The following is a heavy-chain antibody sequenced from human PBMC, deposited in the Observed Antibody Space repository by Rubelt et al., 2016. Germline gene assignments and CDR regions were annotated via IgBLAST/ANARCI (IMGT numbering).Heavy chain of an antibody. CDR3: ARQAAIGSGAFDY. Sequence: QVQLVQSGAEVKKPGSSVKVSCKASGGTFSSYAISWVRQAPGQGLEWMGGIIPIFGTANYAQKFQGRVTMTTDTSTSTAYMELRSLRSDDTAVYYCARQAAIGSGAFDYWGQGTLVTVSS. CDR2: IIPIFGTA. D-gene: IGHD2-2*02. J-gene: IGHJ4*02. V-gene: IGHV1-69*06. CDR1: GGTFSSYA.